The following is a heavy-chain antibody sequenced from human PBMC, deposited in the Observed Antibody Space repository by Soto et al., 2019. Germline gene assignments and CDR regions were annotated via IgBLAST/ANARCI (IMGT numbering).Heavy chain of an antibody. CDR3: SRDTWWLVAFSAFDI. CDR1: GYTFTSYD. Sequence: ASVKVSCKASGYTFTSYDINWVRQATGQGLERMGWMNTNSGNTGYAQKFQGRVTMNRNTSISTAYMELSSLRSEDTAVYYCSRDTWWLVAFSAFDIGGQGTMVTVSS. V-gene: IGHV1-8*01. J-gene: IGHJ3*02. CDR2: MNTNSGNT. D-gene: IGHD6-19*01.